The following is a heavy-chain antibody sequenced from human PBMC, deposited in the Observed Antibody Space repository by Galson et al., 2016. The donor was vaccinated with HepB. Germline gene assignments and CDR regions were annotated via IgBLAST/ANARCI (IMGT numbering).Heavy chain of an antibody. D-gene: IGHD6-19*01. CDR3: ARAFRYGTGWYGRNDC. V-gene: IGHV3-23*01. J-gene: IGHJ4*02. CDR1: GLTLNSFA. Sequence: SLRLSCAASGLTLNSFAMSWVRQAPGKGLEWVSASNGGSAHYADSVQGRFTISRDTSKNTLYLEMNSLRAEDTAIYYCARAFRYGTGWYGRNDCWGQGTLVTVSS. CDR2: SNGGSA.